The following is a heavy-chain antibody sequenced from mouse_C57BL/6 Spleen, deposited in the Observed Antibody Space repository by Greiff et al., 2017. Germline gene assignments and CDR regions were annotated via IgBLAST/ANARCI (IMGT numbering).Heavy chain of an antibody. CDR2: ISDGGSYT. J-gene: IGHJ3*01. Sequence: DVKLVESGGGLVKPGGSLKLSCAASGFTFSSYAMSWVRQTPEKRLEWVATISDGGSYTYYPDNVKGRFTISRDNAKNNLYLQMSHLESEDTAMYYCARADSGFAYWGQGTLVTVSA. CDR1: GFTFSSYA. V-gene: IGHV5-4*03. CDR3: ARADSGFAY.